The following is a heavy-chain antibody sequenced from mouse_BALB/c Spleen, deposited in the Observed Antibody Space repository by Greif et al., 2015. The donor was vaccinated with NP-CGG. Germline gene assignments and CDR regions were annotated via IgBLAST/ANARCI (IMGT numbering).Heavy chain of an antibody. J-gene: IGHJ4*01. CDR2: INPYNDGT. D-gene: IGHD2-14*01. Sequence: VQLKQSGPELVRPGASVMMSCKASGYTFTSYVMHWVKQEPGQGLEWIGYINPYNDGTKYNEKFKGKATLTSDKSSSTAYMELSSLTSEDSAVYYCARDYRYDGYAMDYWGQGTSVTVSS. CDR1: GYTFTSYV. CDR3: ARDYRYDGYAMDY. V-gene: IGHV1-14*01.